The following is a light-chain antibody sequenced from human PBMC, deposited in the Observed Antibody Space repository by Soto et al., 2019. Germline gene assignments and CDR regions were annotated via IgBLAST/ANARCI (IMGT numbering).Light chain of an antibody. CDR3: SSYGSTSTRYV. CDR1: SSDVGGYNY. CDR2: EVS. V-gene: IGLV2-14*01. Sequence: QSALTQPASVSGSPGQSITISCTGTSSDVGGYNYVSWYQQHPVKAPKLMIYEVSNRPSGVSNRFSGSKSANTASLTISGLQAEDEADYFCSSYGSTSTRYVFGTGTKVTVL. J-gene: IGLJ1*01.